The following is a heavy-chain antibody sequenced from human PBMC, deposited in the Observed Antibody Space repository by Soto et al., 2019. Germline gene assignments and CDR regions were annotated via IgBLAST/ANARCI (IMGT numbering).Heavy chain of an antibody. CDR2: INPSGGST. CDR3: ARVVTTGGCYYYYYMDV. CDR1: GYTFTSYY. Sequence: GASVNVSCKASGYTFTSYYMHWVRQAPGQGLEWMGIINPSGGSTSYAQKFQGRVTMTRDTSTSTVYMELSSLRSEDTAVYYCARVVTTGGCYYYYYMDVWGKGTTVTVSS. D-gene: IGHD4-17*01. J-gene: IGHJ6*03. V-gene: IGHV1-46*03.